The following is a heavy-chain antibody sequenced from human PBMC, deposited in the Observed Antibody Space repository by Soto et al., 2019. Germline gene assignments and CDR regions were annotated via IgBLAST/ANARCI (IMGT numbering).Heavy chain of an antibody. Sequence: PGGSLRLSCAASGFTFSSYAMHWVRQAPGKGLEWVAVISYDGSNKYYADSVKGRFTISRDNSENTLYLQMNSLRAEDTAVYYCAMLGYCSSTSCYHFDYWGQGTLVTVSS. D-gene: IGHD2-2*01. J-gene: IGHJ4*02. CDR2: ISYDGSNK. CDR1: GFTFSSYA. V-gene: IGHV3-30-3*01. CDR3: AMLGYCSSTSCYHFDY.